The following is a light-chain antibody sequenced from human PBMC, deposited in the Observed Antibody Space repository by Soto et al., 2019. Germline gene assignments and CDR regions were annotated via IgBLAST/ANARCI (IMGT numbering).Light chain of an antibody. J-gene: IGKJ1*01. CDR2: GAS. CDR3: QQYDTWPRT. V-gene: IGKV3-15*01. Sequence: EIVMTQSPATLSVSPGERATLSCRASQSISSNLVWYQQKPGQAPRLLIYGASTRATGVPARFSGSGSGTEFTLTISSLQSEEFAVYFCQQYDTWPRTFGQGTRVEIK. CDR1: QSISSN.